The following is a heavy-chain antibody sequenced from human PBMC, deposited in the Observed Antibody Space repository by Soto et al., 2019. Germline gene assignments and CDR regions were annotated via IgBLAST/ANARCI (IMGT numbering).Heavy chain of an antibody. J-gene: IGHJ4*02. D-gene: IGHD3-16*01. V-gene: IGHV3-74*01. CDR2: INSDGSTT. CDR1: GFTFSSYW. CDR3: TRVAISAWGKFDY. Sequence: EVQLLESGGGLVQPGGSLRLSCAASGFTFSSYWMHWVRQAPGKGLVWVSRINSDGSTTTYADSVKGRFTISRENAKNTLYLQMNSLRAEDTAVYYWTRVAISAWGKFDYWGQGTLVTVSS.